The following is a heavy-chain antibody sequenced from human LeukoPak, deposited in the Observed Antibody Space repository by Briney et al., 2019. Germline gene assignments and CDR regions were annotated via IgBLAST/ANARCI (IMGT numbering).Heavy chain of an antibody. J-gene: IGHJ2*01. Sequence: ASVKVSCKASGYTFTGYKRNGGGRAPGKGLGGRGWINANTGNPTYAQGFTGRFVFSLDPSVSTAYLQISSLKAEDTAVYYCARDFPARDWFFDLWGRGTLVTVSS. CDR3: ARDFPARDWFFDL. CDR2: INANTGNP. V-gene: IGHV7-4-1*02. CDR1: GYTFTGYK.